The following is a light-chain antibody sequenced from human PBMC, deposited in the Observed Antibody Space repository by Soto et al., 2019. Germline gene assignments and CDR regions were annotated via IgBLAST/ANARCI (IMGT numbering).Light chain of an antibody. Sequence: IVLTQSPGTLSLSPGKRVTLSCRASQSATTRLAWYQHKPGQAPTLLMSGASNRASGVPVRFSGSGSGTDFTLTITRLEPEDFALYYCQHYGGTPITFGLGTRLEIK. CDR3: QHYGGTPIT. CDR2: GAS. V-gene: IGKV3-20*01. J-gene: IGKJ5*01. CDR1: QSATTR.